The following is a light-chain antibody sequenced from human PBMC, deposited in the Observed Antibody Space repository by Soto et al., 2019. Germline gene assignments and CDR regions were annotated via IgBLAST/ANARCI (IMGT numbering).Light chain of an antibody. Sequence: EVVLTQSPATLSLSPGERATLSCRASQSVSANIAWYQQKPGQAPRLLIYGASTRATGIPARFSGSGSGTEFTLSISSLQSEDFAVYYCQQYKSWPPITFGQGTRLEI. CDR1: QSVSAN. CDR3: QQYKSWPPIT. J-gene: IGKJ5*01. CDR2: GAS. V-gene: IGKV3-15*01.